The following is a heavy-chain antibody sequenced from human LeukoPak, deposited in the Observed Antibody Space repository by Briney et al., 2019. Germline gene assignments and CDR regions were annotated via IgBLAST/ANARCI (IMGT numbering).Heavy chain of an antibody. CDR1: GFAVSSNY. D-gene: IGHD3-10*01. Sequence: GGSLRLSCAASGFAVSSNYMNWVRQAPGKGLEWVSVLYPDGRTYYADSVKGRFTISRDVSKNTLFLQMTSLRAEDTAVYYCSKAKGWYGEGYFDYWGQGTLVTVSS. J-gene: IGHJ4*02. CDR3: SKAKGWYGEGYFDY. CDR2: LYPDGRT. V-gene: IGHV3-53*01.